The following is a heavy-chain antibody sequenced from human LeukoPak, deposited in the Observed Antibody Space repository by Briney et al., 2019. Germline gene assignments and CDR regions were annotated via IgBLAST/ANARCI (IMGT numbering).Heavy chain of an antibody. CDR3: ARDSGTYCGGDCYLYYYGMDV. Sequence: GRSLRLSCAASGFTFSSYGMHWVRQAPGKGLEWVAVIWYDGSNKYYADSVTGRLTISRDNSKNTPYLQMNSLRAEDTAVYYCARDSGTYCGGDCYLYYYGMDVWGQGTTVTVSS. CDR2: IWYDGSNK. V-gene: IGHV3-33*01. J-gene: IGHJ6*02. CDR1: GFTFSSYG. D-gene: IGHD2-21*02.